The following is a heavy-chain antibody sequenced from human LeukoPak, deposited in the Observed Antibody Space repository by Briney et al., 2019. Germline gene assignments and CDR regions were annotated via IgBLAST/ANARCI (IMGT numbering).Heavy chain of an antibody. Sequence: SETLSLACTVSGGSIISSDYHWGWVRQPPGKGLEWIGTISYSGNTDYNPSLRSRVTISVDTSNNQFSLRLGSVTAADTAVYHCARHCCSGPAKRVFDIWGQGTMVTVSS. J-gene: IGHJ3*02. D-gene: IGHD2-15*01. CDR1: GGSIISSDYH. V-gene: IGHV4-39*01. CDR3: ARHCCSGPAKRVFDI. CDR2: ISYSGNT.